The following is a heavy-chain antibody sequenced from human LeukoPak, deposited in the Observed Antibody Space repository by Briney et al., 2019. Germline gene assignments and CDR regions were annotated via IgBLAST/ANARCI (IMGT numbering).Heavy chain of an antibody. CDR3: ARGPLYYYDSSGYYQPYNWFDP. D-gene: IGHD3-22*01. Sequence: SQTLSLTCAISGDSVSSNSAAWNWIRQSPSRGLEWLGRTYYRSKWYNDYAVSVKSRITINPDTSKNQFSLQLNSVTPEDTAVYYCARGPLYYYDSSGYYQPYNWFDPWGQGTLVTVSS. J-gene: IGHJ5*02. V-gene: IGHV6-1*01. CDR2: TYYRSKWYN. CDR1: GDSVSSNSAA.